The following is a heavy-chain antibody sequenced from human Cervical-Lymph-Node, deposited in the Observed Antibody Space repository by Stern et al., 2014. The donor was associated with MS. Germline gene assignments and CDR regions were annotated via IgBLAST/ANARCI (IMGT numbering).Heavy chain of an antibody. CDR1: GYTFTDYY. CDR2: INPKTGGT. D-gene: IGHD2-2*01. J-gene: IGHJ3*02. V-gene: IGHV1-2*06. Sequence: QVQLVQSGAEMKRPGTSMKVSCKASGYTFTDYYMHWVRQAPGQGLQRMGRINPKTGGTNYTEAFQGRVTMARDTSSSTGYMVLSSLRSDDTAVYYCAREIHPAIAFDIWGQGTVVTVSS. CDR3: AREIHPAIAFDI.